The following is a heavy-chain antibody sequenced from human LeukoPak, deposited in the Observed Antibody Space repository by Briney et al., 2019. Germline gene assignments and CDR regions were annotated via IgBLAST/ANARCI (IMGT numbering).Heavy chain of an antibody. CDR1: GFTFSNYW. V-gene: IGHV3-7*01. CDR3: ARGADGAFDY. Sequence: GGSLRLSCAASGFTFSNYWMNWVRQAPGKGLEWVANIKQGGGETYNVDSVKGRFSISRDNAKNSLHLQMNSLRAEDTAVYYCARGADGAFDYWGQGIVVTVSP. CDR2: IKQGGGET. J-gene: IGHJ4*02. D-gene: IGHD5-24*01.